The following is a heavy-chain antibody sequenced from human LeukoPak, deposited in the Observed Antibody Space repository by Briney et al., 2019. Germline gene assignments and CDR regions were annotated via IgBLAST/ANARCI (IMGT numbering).Heavy chain of an antibody. Sequence: PGGSLRLSCAASGFTFNRYWMSWVRQAPGKELQWVANIKQDGSAKYYVDSVKGRFTISRDNAKNSLYLQMNSLRAEDTAIYYCAKDGKTRNWNYYQAKAVDWGQGTLVTVSS. D-gene: IGHD1-7*01. CDR1: GFTFNRYW. CDR3: AKDGKTRNWNYYQAKAVD. CDR2: IKQDGSAK. J-gene: IGHJ4*02. V-gene: IGHV3-7*03.